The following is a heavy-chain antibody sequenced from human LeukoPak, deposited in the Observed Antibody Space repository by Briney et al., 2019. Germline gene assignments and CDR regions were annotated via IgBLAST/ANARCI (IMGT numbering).Heavy chain of an antibody. CDR1: GFTFSSYSMN. CDR3: ARLVRDSSGLQTTFDY. V-gene: IGHV4-39*01. CDR2: IYYSGST. Sequence: GSLRLSCAASGFTFSSYSMNWVRQAPGKGLEWIGSIYYSGSTYYNPSLKSRVTISVDTSKNQFSLKLSSVTAADTAVYYCARLVRDSSGLQTTFDYWGQGTLVTVSS. D-gene: IGHD6-19*01. J-gene: IGHJ4*02.